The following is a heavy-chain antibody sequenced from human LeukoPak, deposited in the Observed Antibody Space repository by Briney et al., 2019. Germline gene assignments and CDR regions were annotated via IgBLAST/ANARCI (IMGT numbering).Heavy chain of an antibody. CDR2: ICSGGST. Sequence: GGSLRLSCAASGLTVSSNYMSWVRQAPGKGLEWVSVICSGGSTYISDSVTGRFTISRDNSKNTGYLQMNSLRAEDTAVYYCARYYYDSSGYPYYFDYWGQGTLVTVSS. CDR3: ARYYYDSSGYPYYFDY. CDR1: GLTVSSNY. J-gene: IGHJ4*02. D-gene: IGHD3-22*01. V-gene: IGHV3-53*01.